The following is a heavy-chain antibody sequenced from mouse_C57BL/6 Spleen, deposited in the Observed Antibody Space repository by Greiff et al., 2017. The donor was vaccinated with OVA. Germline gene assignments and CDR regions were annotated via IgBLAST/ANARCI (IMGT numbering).Heavy chain of an antibody. CDR1: GYSITSGYY. D-gene: IGHD4-1*01. J-gene: IGHJ2*01. CDR3: ASLGRYYFDY. CDR2: ISYDGSN. V-gene: IGHV3-6*01. Sequence: EVKLMESGPGLVKPSQSLSLTCSVTGYSITSGYYWNWIRQFPGNKLEWMGYISYDGSNNYNPSLKNRISITRDTSKNQFFLKLNSVTTEDTATYYCASLGRYYFDYWGQGTTLTVSS.